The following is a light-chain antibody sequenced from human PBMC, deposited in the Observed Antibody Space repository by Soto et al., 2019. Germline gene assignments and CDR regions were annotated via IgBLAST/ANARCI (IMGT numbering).Light chain of an antibody. CDR3: HQSYTDPWT. CDR1: QSIDSW. Sequence: DIQMTQSPSTMSASVGDRVTITCRASQSIDSWLAWYQQKPGKAPRPLIYAASTLESGVPSRFIGRGSGTDFTLTISTLQPEDFATYSCHQSYTDPWTFGQGTKVEIK. CDR2: AAS. J-gene: IGKJ1*01. V-gene: IGKV1-39*01.